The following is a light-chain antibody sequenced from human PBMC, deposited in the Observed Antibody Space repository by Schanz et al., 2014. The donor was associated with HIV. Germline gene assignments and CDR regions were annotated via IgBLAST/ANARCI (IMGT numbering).Light chain of an antibody. Sequence: QSVLTQPPSVSAAPGQKVTISCSGSSSNIGNNYVSWYQQLPGTAPKLLIYDNHKRPSGIPDRFSGSKSGTSATLGITGLQTGDEADYYCGTWDSSLSAGYVIFGGGTKLTVL. CDR2: DNH. CDR3: GTWDSSLSAGYVI. CDR1: SSNIGNNY. J-gene: IGLJ2*01. V-gene: IGLV1-51*01.